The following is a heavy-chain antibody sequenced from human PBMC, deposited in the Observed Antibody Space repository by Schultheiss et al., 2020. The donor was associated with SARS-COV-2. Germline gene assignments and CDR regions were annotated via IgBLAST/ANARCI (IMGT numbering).Heavy chain of an antibody. CDR2: ISYDGSNN. CDR1: GFTFSSYG. V-gene: IGHV3-30*19. J-gene: IGHJ4*02. D-gene: IGHD2-15*01. Sequence: GESLKISCAASGFTFSSYGMHWVRQAPGKGLEWVAVISYDGSNNYYADSVKGRFTISRDNSKNTLYLQMNSLRAEDTAVYYCARDPTQTYYFDYWGQGTLVTVSS. CDR3: ARDPTQTYYFDY.